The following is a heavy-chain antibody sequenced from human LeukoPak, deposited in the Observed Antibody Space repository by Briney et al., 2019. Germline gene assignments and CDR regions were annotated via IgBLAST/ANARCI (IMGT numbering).Heavy chain of an antibody. CDR1: GFTFSSYS. CDR3: ARDHDMVRGVPLDY. CDR2: ISSSSSYI. D-gene: IGHD3-10*01. Sequence: PGGSLRLSCAASGFTFSSYSMNWVRQAPGKGLEWVSSISSSSSYIYYADSVKGRFTISRDNAKNSLYLQMNSLRAEDTAVYYCARDHDMVRGVPLDYWAREPWSPSPQ. V-gene: IGHV3-21*01. J-gene: IGHJ4*02.